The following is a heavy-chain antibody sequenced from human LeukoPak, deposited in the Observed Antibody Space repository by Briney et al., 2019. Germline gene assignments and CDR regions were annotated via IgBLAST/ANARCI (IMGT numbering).Heavy chain of an antibody. CDR3: ARDIPESYYYDSSGYYSGWFDP. CDR1: GGSISSYY. J-gene: IGHJ5*02. D-gene: IGHD3-22*01. CDR2: IYYSGST. V-gene: IGHV4-59*01. Sequence: SETLSLTCTVSGGSISSYYWSWIRQPPGKGLEWIGYIYYSGSTNYNPSLKSRVTISVDTSKNQFSLKLSSVTAADTAVYYCARDIPESYYYDSSGYYSGWFDPWGQGTLVTVSS.